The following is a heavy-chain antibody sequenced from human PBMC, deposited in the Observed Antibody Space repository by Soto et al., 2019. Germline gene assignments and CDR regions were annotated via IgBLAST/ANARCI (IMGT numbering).Heavy chain of an antibody. CDR3: ARYFRGSGRYFFDY. Sequence: PGGSLRLSCVASGFTFISSFMGWVRQAPGQGLEWVANINQDGGGTYYVDSVEGRFTISRDSAKDSLYLQMNSLRGEYTAVYYCARYFRGSGRYFFDYWGQGTLVTVSP. CDR2: INQDGGGT. D-gene: IGHD6-19*01. J-gene: IGHJ4*02. V-gene: IGHV3-7*03. CDR1: GFTFISSF.